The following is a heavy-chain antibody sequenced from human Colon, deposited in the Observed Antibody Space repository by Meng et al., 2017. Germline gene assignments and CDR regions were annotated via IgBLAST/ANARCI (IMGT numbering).Heavy chain of an antibody. CDR2: IRDKHGNR. CDR3: AASSSSWYQTWFDP. CDR1: CYAFNSYG. Sequence: VQLRRAGAEVKLPWASVRDCCKSSCYAFNSYGIRGVRQNTGECLEWMGLIRDKHGNRSNGPKLKDRVTITTDTSTSTAYMEMRSLRSDDTAVYYCAASSSSWYQTWFDPWGQGTLVTVSS. V-gene: IGHV1-18*01. D-gene: IGHD6-13*01. J-gene: IGHJ5*02.